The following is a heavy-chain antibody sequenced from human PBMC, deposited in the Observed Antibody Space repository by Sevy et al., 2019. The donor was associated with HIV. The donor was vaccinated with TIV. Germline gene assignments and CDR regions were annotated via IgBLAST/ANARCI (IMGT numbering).Heavy chain of an antibody. V-gene: IGHV1-2*06. CDR3: ARMDGGYYYGSGSSYGMDV. CDR1: GYTFTGYY. Sequence: ASVKVSCKASGYTFTGYYMHWVRQAPGQGLEWMGRINPNSGGTNYAQKFQGRVTMTRATSISTAYMELGRLRSDDTAVYYCARMDGGYYYGSGSSYGMDVWGQGTTVTVSS. D-gene: IGHD3-10*01. J-gene: IGHJ6*02. CDR2: INPNSGGT.